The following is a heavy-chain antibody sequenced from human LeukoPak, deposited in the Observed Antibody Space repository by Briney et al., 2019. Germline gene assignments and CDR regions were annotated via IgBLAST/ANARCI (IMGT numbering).Heavy chain of an antibody. CDR1: GGSISGYY. V-gene: IGHV4-34*01. J-gene: IGHJ4*02. D-gene: IGHD3-10*01. Sequence: SETLSPTCAVYGGSISGYYWSWIRQPPGKGLEWIGEINHSGSTNYNPSLKSRVTISVDTSKNQFSLKLSSVTAADTAVYYCARGQPGLLWFGEFAFDYWGQGTLVTVSS. CDR2: INHSGST. CDR3: ARGQPGLLWFGEFAFDY.